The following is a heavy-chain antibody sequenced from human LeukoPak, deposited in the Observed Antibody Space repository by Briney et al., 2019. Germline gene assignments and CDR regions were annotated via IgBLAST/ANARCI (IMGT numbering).Heavy chain of an antibody. V-gene: IGHV4-61*02. CDR2: INRSAST. Sequence: SETLSLTCTVSGDSISSGSFQWSWIRQPAGKGLEWIVRINRSASTRYNPSLRGRVTMSVGTSKDQFSLMLTSVTAADTAVYYCARGVVGATAGGYWGQGTLVTVSS. J-gene: IGHJ4*02. CDR3: ARGVVGATAGGY. D-gene: IGHD1-26*01. CDR1: GDSISSGSFQ.